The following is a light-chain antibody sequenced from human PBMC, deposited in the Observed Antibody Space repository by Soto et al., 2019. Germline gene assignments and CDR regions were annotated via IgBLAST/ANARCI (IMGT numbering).Light chain of an antibody. CDR2: DAS. V-gene: IGKV3-15*01. J-gene: IGKJ1*01. Sequence: EIVMTQSPATLSVSPGERVTLSCGASQTVGSNLAWFQQKPGQAPRLLIYDASTGATGIPARFNGSGSGTEFTLTISSLQSEDLAVYYCQQYNNWPRTFGQGTKLEI. CDR1: QTVGSN. CDR3: QQYNNWPRT.